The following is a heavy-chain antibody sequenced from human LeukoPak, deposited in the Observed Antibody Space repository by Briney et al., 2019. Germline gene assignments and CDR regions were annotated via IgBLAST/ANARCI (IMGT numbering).Heavy chain of an antibody. J-gene: IGHJ3*02. CDR1: GGSISSYY. CDR3: ASSTDYNSLDAFDI. Sequence: SETLSLTCTVSGGSISSYYWSWIRQSPGKGLECIGYIHYTGSTNYNPSLKSRVTISVDTSKNQLSLKLSSVTAADTAVYYCASSTDYNSLDAFDIWGQGTMVTVSS. D-gene: IGHD3-10*01. V-gene: IGHV4-59*01. CDR2: IHYTGST.